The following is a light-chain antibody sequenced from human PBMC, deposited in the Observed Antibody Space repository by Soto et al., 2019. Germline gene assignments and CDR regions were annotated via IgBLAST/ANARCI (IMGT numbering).Light chain of an antibody. Sequence: EIVMTQSPATLSVSPGETATLSCRASQYVSNKVAWYQQKPGQAPSLLILGASTRATGVPARFSGSGSGTEFTLSISSLQSEDFATYYCQNYNGPPWTFGQGTKVDIK. V-gene: IGKV3-15*01. J-gene: IGKJ1*01. CDR2: GAS. CDR3: QNYNGPPWT. CDR1: QYVSNK.